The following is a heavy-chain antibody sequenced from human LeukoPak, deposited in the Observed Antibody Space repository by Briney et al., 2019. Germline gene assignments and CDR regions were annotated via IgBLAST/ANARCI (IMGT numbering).Heavy chain of an antibody. V-gene: IGHV3-9*01. CDR2: ISWNSGSI. CDR1: GFTFDDYA. J-gene: IGHJ4*02. Sequence: PGGSLRLSCAASGFTFDDYAMHWVRQAPGKGLEWVSGISWNSGSIGYADSVKGRFTISRDNAKNSLYLQMNSLRAEDTALYYCAKDIPAFGGVIGSIDYWGQGTLVTVSS. D-gene: IGHD3-16*02. CDR3: AKDIPAFGGVIGSIDY.